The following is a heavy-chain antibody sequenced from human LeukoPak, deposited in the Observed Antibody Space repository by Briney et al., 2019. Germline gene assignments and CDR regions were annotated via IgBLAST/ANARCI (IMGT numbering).Heavy chain of an antibody. J-gene: IGHJ5*01. CDR1: DASITSSTYS. V-gene: IGHV4-39*07. CDR3: AREWDSTSFDPRSSGDS. CDR2: IHNSGST. Sequence: SETLSLTCSVSDASITSSTYSWAWIRQPPGRELEWIGNIHNSGSTFYNPSLKSRVTISLDTSKSHFSLKLSSVTAADTAVYYCAREWDSTSFDPRSSGDSWGHGTLVIVSS. D-gene: IGHD3-9*01.